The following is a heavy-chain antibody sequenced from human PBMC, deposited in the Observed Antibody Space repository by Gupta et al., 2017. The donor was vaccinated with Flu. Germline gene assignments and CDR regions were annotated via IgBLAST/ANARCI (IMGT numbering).Heavy chain of an antibody. Sequence: QVQLVQSGAEVKKPGSSVKVSCEASGGTLSSTYFISGIRQAPGQGREWLGGIIPIFGSSSYAQRFQGRVTITADASTSTAYMELSNLRSDDTAVYFCARDSDEYCSGGSCYHFDFWGQGTLVTVSS. CDR2: IIPIFGSS. V-gene: IGHV1-69*01. CDR3: ARDSDEYCSGGSCYHFDF. D-gene: IGHD2-15*01. CDR1: GGTLSSTYF. J-gene: IGHJ4*02.